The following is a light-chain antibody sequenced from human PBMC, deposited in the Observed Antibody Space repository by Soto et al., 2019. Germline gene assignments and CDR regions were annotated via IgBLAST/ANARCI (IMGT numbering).Light chain of an antibody. V-gene: IGKV3-15*01. CDR1: QSISSN. CDR2: GAS. Sequence: TEMTQSPDTLSVSPGERVTLSCRASQSISSNLAWYQQKPGQAPRLLIYGASTRATGIAARFSGSGSGTDFTLTISSLQSEDFAVYYCQQYNDWPFTFGPGTKVDVK. J-gene: IGKJ3*01. CDR3: QQYNDWPFT.